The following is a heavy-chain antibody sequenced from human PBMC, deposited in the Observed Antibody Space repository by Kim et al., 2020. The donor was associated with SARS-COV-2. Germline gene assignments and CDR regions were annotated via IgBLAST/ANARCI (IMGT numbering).Heavy chain of an antibody. D-gene: IGHD1-26*01. Sequence: GGSLRLSCSGSGFDFSDFAMHWVRRAPGKGLEYVSATTRSGDGSFYADSVEGRFTVSRDNSKKTLYLHMNRLTFEDTSAYYCVRYGRKYGAVHWCQGTLVFVSS. CDR1: GFDFSDFA. V-gene: IGHV3-64D*06. J-gene: IGHJ4*02. CDR3: VRYGRKYGAVH. CDR2: TTRSGDGS.